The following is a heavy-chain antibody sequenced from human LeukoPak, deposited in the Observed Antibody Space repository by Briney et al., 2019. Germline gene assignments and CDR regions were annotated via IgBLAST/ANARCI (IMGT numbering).Heavy chain of an antibody. CDR1: GFTFSSYS. CDR2: ISSSSSYI. V-gene: IGHV3-21*01. D-gene: IGHD3-10*01. Sequence: GGSLRLSCAASGFTFSSYSMNWVRQAPGKGLEWVSSISSSSSYIYYADSVKGRFPISRDNAKNSLYLQMNSLRAEDTAVYYCARGEVLLWFGESESGYYYGMDVWGKGTTVTVSS. CDR3: ARGEVLLWFGESESGYYYGMDV. J-gene: IGHJ6*04.